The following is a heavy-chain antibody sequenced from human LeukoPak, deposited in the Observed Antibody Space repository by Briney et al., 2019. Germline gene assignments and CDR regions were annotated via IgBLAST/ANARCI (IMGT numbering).Heavy chain of an antibody. CDR2: IRSKAYGGTT. CDR3: ARGMSTGEY. V-gene: IGHV3-49*04. J-gene: IGHJ4*02. Sequence: QPGRSLRLSCTASGFTFGDYAMSWVRQAPGKGLEWVGFIRSKAYGGTTEYAASVKGRFTISRDDSKSIAYLQMNSLRAEDTAVYYCARGMSTGEYWGQGTLVTVSS. CDR1: GFTFGDYA. D-gene: IGHD3-16*01.